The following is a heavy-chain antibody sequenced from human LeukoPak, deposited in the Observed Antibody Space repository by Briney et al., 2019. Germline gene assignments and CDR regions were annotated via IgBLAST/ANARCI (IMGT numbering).Heavy chain of an antibody. J-gene: IGHJ6*02. CDR2: ISAYDGNT. D-gene: IGHD2-2*02. Sequence: ASLKFSCKASGYTFTSYGISWVRQAPGQGLEWIPSISAYDGNTNYAQKLKGRFTITTDTSTTTAYMQLRSLRPDDTPVYYYARDRAYQLLYRRVVECYYCMDVWGQGTTVTVSS. CDR3: ARDRAYQLLYRRVVECYYCMDV. V-gene: IGHV1-18*01. CDR1: GYTFTSYG.